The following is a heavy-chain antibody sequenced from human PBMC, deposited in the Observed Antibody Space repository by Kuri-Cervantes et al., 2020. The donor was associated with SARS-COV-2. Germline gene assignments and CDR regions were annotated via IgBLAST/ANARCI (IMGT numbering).Heavy chain of an antibody. CDR1: GGSFSGYY. CDR3: ARVDGDYVDWYFDL. Sequence: SETLSLTCAVYGGSFSGYYWSWIRQPPGKGLEWIGEINHSGSTNYNPSLKSRVTISVDTSKNQFSLKLSSVTAADTAVYYCARVDGDYVDWYFDLWGRGTRVTGSS. D-gene: IGHD4-17*01. J-gene: IGHJ2*01. V-gene: IGHV4-34*01. CDR2: INHSGST.